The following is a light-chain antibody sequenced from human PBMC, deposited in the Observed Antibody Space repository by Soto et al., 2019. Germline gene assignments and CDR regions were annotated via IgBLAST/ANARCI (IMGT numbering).Light chain of an antibody. J-gene: IGKJ1*01. Sequence: EIVLTQSPATLSLSPGERAILSCRASQSVSTYLAWYQQKPGQAPRLLIFDASNRATGIPARFSGSGSGTDFTLTISSLESEDSAVYYCQQYSSWPPWTFGQGTKVDIK. CDR1: QSVSTY. CDR3: QQYSSWPPWT. V-gene: IGKV3-11*01. CDR2: DAS.